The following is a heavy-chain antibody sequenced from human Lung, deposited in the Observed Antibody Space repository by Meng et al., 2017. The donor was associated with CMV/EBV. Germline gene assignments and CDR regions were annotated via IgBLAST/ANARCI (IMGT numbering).Heavy chain of an antibody. CDR2: MNPNSGNT. Sequence: ASVKVSCKASGYTFTTYDNNWVRQATGQGLEWMGWMNPNSGNTGYAQKFQGRVTLTRVTSISTAYMELSSLTSDDTAVYYCARTRIEVEPDGRKIKYYNYGMDVWGQGTRVTVSS. CDR1: GYTFTTYD. J-gene: IGHJ6*02. CDR3: ARTRIEVEPDGRKIKYYNYGMDV. V-gene: IGHV1-8*01. D-gene: IGHD2-2*01.